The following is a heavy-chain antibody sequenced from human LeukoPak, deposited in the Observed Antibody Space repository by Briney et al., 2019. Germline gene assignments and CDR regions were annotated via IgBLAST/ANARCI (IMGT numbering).Heavy chain of an antibody. V-gene: IGHV3-48*04. D-gene: IGHD2-21*01. CDR1: GFTFSSYS. CDR2: ISSSGSTI. Sequence: PGGSLRLSCAASGFTFSSYSMNWVRQAPGKGLEWVSYISSSGSTIYYADSVKGRFTISRDNAKNSLYLQMNSLRAEDTAVYFCARYSEVYYYVDVWGTGTPVTVSS. J-gene: IGHJ6*03. CDR3: ARYSEVYYYVDV.